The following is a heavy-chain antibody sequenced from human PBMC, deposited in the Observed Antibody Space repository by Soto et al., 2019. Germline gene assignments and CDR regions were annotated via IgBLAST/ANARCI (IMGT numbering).Heavy chain of an antibody. CDR1: GFTVSSNY. Sequence: EVQLVESGGGLVQPGGSLRLSCAASGFTVSSNYMSWVRQDPGKGLEWVPVIYSGGSTYYADSVKGRFTISRDNAKNTLYLQMNSLRAEDTAVYYCAREATVTTEYFDLWGRGTLVTVSS. CDR2: IYSGGST. D-gene: IGHD4-17*01. J-gene: IGHJ2*01. V-gene: IGHV3-66*01. CDR3: AREATVTTEYFDL.